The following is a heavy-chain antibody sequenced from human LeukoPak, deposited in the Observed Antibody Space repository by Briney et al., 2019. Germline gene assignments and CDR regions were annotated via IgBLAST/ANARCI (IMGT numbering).Heavy chain of an antibody. J-gene: IGHJ4*02. CDR1: GGSFSGYY. V-gene: IGHV4-34*01. D-gene: IGHD6-6*01. CDR3: ARGGAYSSSSHFDY. CDR2: INHSGST. Sequence: PSETLSLTCAVYGGSFSGYYWSWIRQPLGKGLEWIGEINHSGSTNYKPSLKSRVTISVDTAKNQFSLKLSPVTAADTAVYYCARGGAYSSSSHFDYWGQGTLVTVSS.